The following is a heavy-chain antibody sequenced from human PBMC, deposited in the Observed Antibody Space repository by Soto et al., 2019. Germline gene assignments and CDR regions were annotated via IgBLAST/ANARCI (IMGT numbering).Heavy chain of an antibody. CDR3: ARPPSPGSGSYLDY. J-gene: IGHJ4*02. V-gene: IGHV3-33*01. CDR1: GFTFSNYG. D-gene: IGHD3-10*01. Sequence: PGGSLRLSCAASGFTFSNYGMHWVRQAPGKGLEWVAVIWYDGSNKYYADSVKGRFTISRDNSKNTLYVQMNSLRAEDTAVYYCARPPSPGSGSYLDYWGQGTLVTVSS. CDR2: IWYDGSNK.